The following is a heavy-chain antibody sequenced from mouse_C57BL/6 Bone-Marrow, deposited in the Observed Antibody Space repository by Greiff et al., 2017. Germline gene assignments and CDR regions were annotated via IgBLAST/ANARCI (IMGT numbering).Heavy chain of an antibody. CDR3: AINWDNAMDY. V-gene: IGHV1-58*01. J-gene: IGHJ4*01. D-gene: IGHD4-1*02. Sequence: VQLKESGAELVRPGSSVKMSCKTSGYTFTSYGINWVKQRPGQGLEWIGYIYIGNGYTEYNEKFKSKATLTVDKSSSTAYMQLSSLTSEDSAVYYCAINWDNAMDYWGQGTSVTVSA. CDR2: IYIGNGYT. CDR1: GYTFTSYG.